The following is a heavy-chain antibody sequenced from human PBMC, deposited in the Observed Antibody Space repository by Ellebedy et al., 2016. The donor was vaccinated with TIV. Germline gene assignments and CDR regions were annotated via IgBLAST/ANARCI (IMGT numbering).Heavy chain of an antibody. V-gene: IGHV1-8*01. Sequence: ASVKVSXXASGYTFTSYDINWVRQATGQGLEWMGWMNPNSGNTGYAQKFQGRVTMTRNTSISTAYMELSRLRSDDTAVYYCARDRGALPDYWGQGTLVTVSS. D-gene: IGHD1-26*01. CDR1: GYTFTSYD. CDR2: MNPNSGNT. CDR3: ARDRGALPDY. J-gene: IGHJ4*02.